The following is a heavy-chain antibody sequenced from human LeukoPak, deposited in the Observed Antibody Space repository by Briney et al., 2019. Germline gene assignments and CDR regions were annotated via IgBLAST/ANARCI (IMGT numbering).Heavy chain of an antibody. Sequence: ASVKVSCKASGYTFTSYDINWVRQATGQGLEWMGWMNPNSGNTGYAQKFQGRVTITKNTSISTAYMELSSLRSEDTAVYYCARAYNSWGYYFDYWGQGTLVTVSS. CDR3: ARAYNSWGYYFDY. CDR2: MNPNSGNT. J-gene: IGHJ4*02. V-gene: IGHV1-8*03. CDR1: GYTFTSYD. D-gene: IGHD3-22*01.